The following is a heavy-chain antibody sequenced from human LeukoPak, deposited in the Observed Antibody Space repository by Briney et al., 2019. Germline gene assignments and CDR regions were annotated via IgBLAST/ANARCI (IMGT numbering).Heavy chain of an antibody. CDR2: INTDGSST. CDR1: GCTFSSYW. CDR3: GRARVGATVVSPAVGF. D-gene: IGHD1-26*01. V-gene: IGHV3-74*01. J-gene: IGHJ4*02. Sequence: GGSLRPSCVASGCTFSSYWMHWVRQAPGKGLVWVSRINTDGSSTTYADSVKGRFTISRDNAKNTLFLQMNSLRAEDTAVYYCGRARVGATVVSPAVGFWGQGTLVTVSS.